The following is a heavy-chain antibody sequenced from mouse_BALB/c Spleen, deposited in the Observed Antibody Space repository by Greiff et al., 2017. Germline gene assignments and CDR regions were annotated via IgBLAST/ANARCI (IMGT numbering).Heavy chain of an antibody. V-gene: IGHV1-7*01. CDR3: ARTYNYGSSYYAMDY. J-gene: IGHJ4*01. CDR2: INPSTGYT. Sequence: QVQLKQSGAELAKPGASVKMSCTASGYTFTSYWMHWVKQRPGQGLEWIGYINPSTGYTEYNQKFKDKATLTADKCSSTAYMQLSSLTSEDSAVYYCARTYNYGSSYYAMDYWGQGTSVTVSS. D-gene: IGHD1-1*01. CDR1: GYTFTSYW.